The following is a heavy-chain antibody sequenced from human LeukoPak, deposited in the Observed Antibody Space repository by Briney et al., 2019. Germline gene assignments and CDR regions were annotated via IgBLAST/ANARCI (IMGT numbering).Heavy chain of an antibody. Sequence: SETLSPTCTVSGGSISSGGYYWSWIRQHPGKGLEWIGYIYYSGSTYYNPSLKSRVTISVDTSKNQFSLKLSSVTAADTAVYYCARDRLDRIETDAFDIWGQGTMVTVSS. V-gene: IGHV4-31*03. D-gene: IGHD3-22*01. CDR3: ARDRLDRIETDAFDI. J-gene: IGHJ3*02. CDR1: GGSISSGGYY. CDR2: IYYSGST.